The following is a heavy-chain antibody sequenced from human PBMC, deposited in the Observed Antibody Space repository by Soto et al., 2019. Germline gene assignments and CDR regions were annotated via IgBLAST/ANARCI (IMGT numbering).Heavy chain of an antibody. CDR3: ARHSGYFDY. CDR1: GDSISSGAYS. V-gene: IGHV4-30-2*01. J-gene: IGHJ4*02. D-gene: IGHD1-26*01. CDR2: IYHDGST. Sequence: PSETLSLTCAVSGDSISSGAYSWSWIRHPPGKGLEWIGYIYHDGSTSFNPSLKSRVTLSVDSSKNQFSLKLSSVTAADTAVYYCARHSGYFDYWGQGTLVTVSS.